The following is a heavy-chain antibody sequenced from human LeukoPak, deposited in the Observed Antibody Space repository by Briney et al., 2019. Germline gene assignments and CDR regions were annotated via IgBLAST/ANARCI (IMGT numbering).Heavy chain of an antibody. V-gene: IGHV1-69*04. Sequence: SVKVSCKASGGTFSSYTISWVRQAPGQGLAWMGRIIPILGIANYAQKFQGRVTITADKSTSTAYMELSSLRSEDTAVYYCAREGRVVEMATGEYFQHWGQGTLVTVSS. J-gene: IGHJ1*01. CDR1: GGTFSSYT. D-gene: IGHD5-24*01. CDR3: AREGRVVEMATGEYFQH. CDR2: IIPILGIA.